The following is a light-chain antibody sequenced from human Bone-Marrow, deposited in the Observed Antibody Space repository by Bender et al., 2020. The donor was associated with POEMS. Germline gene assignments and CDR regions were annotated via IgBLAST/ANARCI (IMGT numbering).Light chain of an antibody. CDR3: TSYTSTTAFWL. CDR2: DVS. Sequence: QSALTQPASVSGSPGQSITISCTGTNSDVGSYNLVSWYQQYPGKAPKTMIYDVSYRPSGVSNRFSGSKSGNTASLTISGLQPEDEADYYCTSYTSTTAFWLFGGGTKVTVL. J-gene: IGLJ3*02. CDR1: NSDVGSYNL. V-gene: IGLV2-14*02.